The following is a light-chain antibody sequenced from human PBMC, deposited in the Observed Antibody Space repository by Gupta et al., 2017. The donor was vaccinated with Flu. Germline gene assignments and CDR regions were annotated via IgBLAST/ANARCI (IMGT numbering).Light chain of an antibody. J-gene: IGLJ3*02. CDR3: SSYAGSNKWV. Sequence: SVTISCTGTSSDGGGYKYVSWYQQDPGKAPQLRIYEVDKRPSGVPDRFSGSKSGNTASLTVSGLQAEDEADYYCSSYAGSNKWVFGGGTKLTVL. CDR1: SSDGGGYKY. V-gene: IGLV2-8*01. CDR2: EVD.